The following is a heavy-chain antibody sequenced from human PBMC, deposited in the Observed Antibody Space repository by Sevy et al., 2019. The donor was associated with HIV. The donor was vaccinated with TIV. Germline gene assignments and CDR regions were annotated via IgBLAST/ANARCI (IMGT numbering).Heavy chain of an antibody. CDR3: ARYWGRDGHSIDY. V-gene: IGHV3-30*12. CDR1: GFTFSGYT. Sequence: GGSLRLSCEGTGFTFSGYTFHWFRQAPGKGLEWGALISSDGRNEFYADSVKGRFTISRDNSKNTLYLQMNSLRVEDTAVYYCARYWGRDGHSIDYWGQGTLVTVSS. D-gene: IGHD3-16*01. J-gene: IGHJ4*02. CDR2: ISSDGRNE.